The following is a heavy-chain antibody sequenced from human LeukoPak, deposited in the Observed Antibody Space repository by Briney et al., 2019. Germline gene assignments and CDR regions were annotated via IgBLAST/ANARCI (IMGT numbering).Heavy chain of an antibody. D-gene: IGHD2-2*01. Sequence: ASVKVSCKASGGTFSSYAISWVRQAPGQGLEWMGGIIPIFGTANYAQKFQGRVTITADESTSTAYMELSSLRSEDTAVYCCATTLWGTYCSSTSCYTDYWGQGTLVTVSS. V-gene: IGHV1-69*13. CDR1: GGTFSSYA. CDR2: IIPIFGTA. J-gene: IGHJ4*02. CDR3: ATTLWGTYCSSTSCYTDY.